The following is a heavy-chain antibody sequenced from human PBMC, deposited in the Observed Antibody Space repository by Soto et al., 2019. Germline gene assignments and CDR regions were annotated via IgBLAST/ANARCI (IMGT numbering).Heavy chain of an antibody. CDR2: VIPIFGTA. J-gene: IGHJ6*02. CDR1: GGTFSSDA. CDR3: ARDEAARPIGDEPAGDYYYYYGMDV. V-gene: IGHV1-69*13. Sequence: ASVKVSCKTSGGTFSSDAISWVRQARGEGVESMRGVIPIFGTANYAQKFQGRVTITADESTSTAYMELSSLRSEDTAVYYCARDEAARPIGDEPAGDYYYYYGMDVWGQGTTVTVSS. D-gene: IGHD6-6*01.